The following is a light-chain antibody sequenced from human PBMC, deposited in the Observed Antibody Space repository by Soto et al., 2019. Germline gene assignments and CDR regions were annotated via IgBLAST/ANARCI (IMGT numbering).Light chain of an antibody. J-gene: IGKJ4*01. CDR1: QDINKW. V-gene: IGKV1-12*01. CDR2: TAS. Sequence: DIQMTHSPSSVSASVGDRVAITCRASQDINKWLAWYQQKPGLAPNLVIYTASRLHGGGPSRFRGSASGTDFTLTISSLQPEDVATYYCKQGKSFHLTFGRGTKVDIX. CDR3: KQGKSFHLT.